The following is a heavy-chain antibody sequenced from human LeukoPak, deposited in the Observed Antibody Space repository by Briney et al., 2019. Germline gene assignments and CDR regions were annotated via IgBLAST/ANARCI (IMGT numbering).Heavy chain of an antibody. V-gene: IGHV3-74*01. D-gene: IGHD2-15*01. Sequence: PGGSLRLSCAASGLTFSNFLMHWVRQAPGKGLVWVSRITGDGSSARYADSVKGRFTISRDNAKNTPYLQLNSLRAEDTAVYYCARGFPYCSAGSCYYGLDVWGQGTTVTVSS. CDR3: ARGFPYCSAGSCYYGLDV. CDR2: ITGDGSSA. J-gene: IGHJ6*02. CDR1: GLTFSNFL.